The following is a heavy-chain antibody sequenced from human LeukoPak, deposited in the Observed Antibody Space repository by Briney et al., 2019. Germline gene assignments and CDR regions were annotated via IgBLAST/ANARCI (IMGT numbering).Heavy chain of an antibody. CDR3: TVLFGDAFDI. CDR2: IRSKAYGGTT. CDR1: GFTFGDYA. D-gene: IGHD3-3*01. J-gene: IGHJ3*02. Sequence: GGSLRLSCTASGFTFGDYAMSWVRQAPGKGLEWVGFIRSKAYGGTTECAASVKGRFTISRDDSKSIAYLQMNSLKTEDTAVYYCTVLFGDAFDIWGQGTMVTVSS. V-gene: IGHV3-49*04.